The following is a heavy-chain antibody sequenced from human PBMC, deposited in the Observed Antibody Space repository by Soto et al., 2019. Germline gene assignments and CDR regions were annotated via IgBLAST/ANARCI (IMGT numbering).Heavy chain of an antibody. CDR3: AKDLGPPANDAFDI. D-gene: IGHD7-27*01. V-gene: IGHV3-23*01. CDR2: IGGSGGST. CDR1: AIPPNNYN. J-gene: IGHJ3*02. Sequence: GRSLRRSCAVSAIPPNNYNSSYVRPAPGSGLEWVSAIGGSGGSTYYADSVKGRFTISRDHSKNTMYLQMNSLRAEDTAVYYCAKDLGPPANDAFDIWGQGTMVTVSS.